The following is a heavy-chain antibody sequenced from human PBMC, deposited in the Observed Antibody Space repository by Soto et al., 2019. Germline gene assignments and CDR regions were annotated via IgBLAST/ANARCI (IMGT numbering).Heavy chain of an antibody. Sequence: QVQLVESGGGVVQPGRSLRLSCAASGFTFSSYAMHWVRQAPGKGLEWVAVISYDGSNKYYADSVKGRFTISRDNSKNTLYLQMNSLRAEDTAVYYCARDVVVPAATDHYYGMDVWGQGTTVTVSS. J-gene: IGHJ6*02. CDR3: ARDVVVPAATDHYYGMDV. CDR2: ISYDGSNK. D-gene: IGHD2-2*01. V-gene: IGHV3-30-3*01. CDR1: GFTFSSYA.